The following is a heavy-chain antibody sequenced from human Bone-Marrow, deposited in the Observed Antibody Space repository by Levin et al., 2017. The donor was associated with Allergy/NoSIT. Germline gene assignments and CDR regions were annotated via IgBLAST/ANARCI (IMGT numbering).Heavy chain of an antibody. Sequence: GESLKISCTTSGFTFGDYVISWVRQAPGKGLEWVGFIRRKADGGTTEYAASVKGRFSISRDDSKSIAYLQMNSLKIEDTAVYYCTRGFVADWGQGTLVTVSS. CDR3: TRGFVAD. J-gene: IGHJ4*02. CDR1: GFTFGDYV. V-gene: IGHV3-49*04. CDR2: IRRKADGGTT. D-gene: IGHD6-6*01.